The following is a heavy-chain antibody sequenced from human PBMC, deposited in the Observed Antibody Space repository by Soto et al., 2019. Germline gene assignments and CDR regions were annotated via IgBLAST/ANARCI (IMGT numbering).Heavy chain of an antibody. J-gene: IGHJ4*02. V-gene: IGHV1-18*01. CDR1: GYSFDTSG. CDR3: ARAGQYYDSSGYAN. D-gene: IGHD3-22*01. Sequence: QVKLVQSGTEVKKPGASMKVSCKASGYSFDTSGISWVRQAPGQGLEWMGWISAYNGNTNYEQKLQDRVTMTTDTSTNTAYLELMSLRSDDTAVYYCARAGQYYDSSGYANWGQGTLVTVSS. CDR2: ISAYNGNT.